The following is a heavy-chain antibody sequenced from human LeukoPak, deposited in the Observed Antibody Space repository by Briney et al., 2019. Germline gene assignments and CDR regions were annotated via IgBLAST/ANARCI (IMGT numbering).Heavy chain of an antibody. CDR1: GFTFSSYA. CDR2: ISTNGDRT. J-gene: IGHJ3*02. Sequence: GGSLRLSCAASGFTFSSYAMHWVRQAPGQGLEYVSSISTNGDRTHYANSVKGRFTISRDNSKNTVYLQMGTLRADDMTVYYGAREYCGGGVCTPGRARDVFDIWGKGTVVTVSS. D-gene: IGHD2-21*01. V-gene: IGHV3-64*01. CDR3: AREYCGGGVCTPGRARDVFDI.